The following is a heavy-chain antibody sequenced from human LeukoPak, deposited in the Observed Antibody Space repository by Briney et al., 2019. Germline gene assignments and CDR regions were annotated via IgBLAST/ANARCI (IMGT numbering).Heavy chain of an antibody. CDR1: GFTFSSYS. CDR2: ISSSSSYI. J-gene: IGHJ4*02. Sequence: GGSLRLSCAASGFTFSSYSMNWVRQAPGKGLEWVSSISSSSSYIYYADSVKGRFTISRDNAKNSLYLQMNSLRAEDTAVYYCAIGPKESSSSRDFDYWGQGTLVTVSS. CDR3: AIGPKESSSSRDFDY. V-gene: IGHV3-21*01. D-gene: IGHD6-6*01.